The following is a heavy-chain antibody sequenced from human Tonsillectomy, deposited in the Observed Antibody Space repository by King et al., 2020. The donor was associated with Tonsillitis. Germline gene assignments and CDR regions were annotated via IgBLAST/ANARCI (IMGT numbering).Heavy chain of an antibody. D-gene: IGHD3-9*01. CDR1: GYTFTTFW. CDR3: ATYYNTLTPYLYRDAFDL. J-gene: IGHJ3*01. CDR2: IDPSDSSS. V-gene: IGHV5-10-1*03. Sequence: QLVQSGAEGKEPGGSLRISCKGSGYTFTTFWINWVRQMPGKGLEWMGRIDPSDSSSKYSPSFQGHVTISADKSITTSFLQWSSLRASDTAMYYCATYYNTLTPYLYRDAFDLWGQGTMVTVSS.